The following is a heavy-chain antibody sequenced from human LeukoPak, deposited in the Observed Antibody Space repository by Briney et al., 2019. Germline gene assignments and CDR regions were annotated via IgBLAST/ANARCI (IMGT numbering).Heavy chain of an antibody. Sequence: SETLSLTCTVSGGSISSSSYYWGWIRQPPGKGLEWIGSIYYSGSTYYNPSLKSRVTISVDTSKNQFSLKLSSVTAADTAVYYCAHQAAAGTFVDYWGQGTLVTVSS. V-gene: IGHV4-39*01. J-gene: IGHJ4*02. D-gene: IGHD6-13*01. CDR2: IYYSGST. CDR1: GGSISSSSYY. CDR3: AHQAAAGTFVDY.